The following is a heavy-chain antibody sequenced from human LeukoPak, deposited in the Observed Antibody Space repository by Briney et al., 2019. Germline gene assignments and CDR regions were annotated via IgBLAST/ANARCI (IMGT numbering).Heavy chain of an antibody. CDR1: GFTFSSYS. Sequence: GGSLRLSCAASGFTFSSYSMNWVRQAPGKGLEWVSSISSSSSYIYYADSVKGRFTISRDNSKNTLYLQMNSLRAEDTTVYYCAKGQISSGELLRFDYWGQGTLVTVSS. CDR3: AKGQISSGELLRFDY. CDR2: ISSSSSYI. D-gene: IGHD1-26*01. V-gene: IGHV3-21*04. J-gene: IGHJ4*02.